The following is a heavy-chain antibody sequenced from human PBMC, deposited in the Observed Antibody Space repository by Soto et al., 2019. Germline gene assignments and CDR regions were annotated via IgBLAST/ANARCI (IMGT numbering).Heavy chain of an antibody. J-gene: IGHJ4*02. D-gene: IGHD3-10*01. Sequence: GGSLRLSCAASGFTFSSYGMHWVRQAPGKGLEWVAVISYDGSNKYYADSGKGRFTISRDNSKNTLYLQMNSLRAEDTAVYYCAKDPSYYYGSGSYYIVWGQGTLVTVSS. CDR2: ISYDGSNK. V-gene: IGHV3-30*18. CDR1: GFTFSSYG. CDR3: AKDPSYYYGSGSYYIV.